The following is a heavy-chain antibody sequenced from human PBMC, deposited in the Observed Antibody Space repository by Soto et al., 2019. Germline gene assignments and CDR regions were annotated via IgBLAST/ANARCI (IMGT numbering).Heavy chain of an antibody. CDR3: ARDQYPYDILTGYYYYGMDV. CDR1: GFTFSSYS. Sequence: EVQLVESGGGLVQPGGSLRLSCAASGFTFSSYSMNWVRQAPGKGLEWVSYISSSSSTIYYADSVKGRFTISRDNAKNSPYLQMNSLRAEDTAVYYCARDQYPYDILTGYYYYGMDVWGQGTTVTVSS. D-gene: IGHD3-9*01. CDR2: ISSSSSTI. V-gene: IGHV3-48*01. J-gene: IGHJ6*02.